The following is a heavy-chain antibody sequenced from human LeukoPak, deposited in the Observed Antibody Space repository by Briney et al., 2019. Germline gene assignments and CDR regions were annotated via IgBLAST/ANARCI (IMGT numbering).Heavy chain of an antibody. J-gene: IGHJ4*02. V-gene: IGHV1-69*05. CDR3: AKGSGSLQYFDY. CDR2: IIPIFGTA. Sequence: SVKVSCKASGGTFSSYAISWVRQAPGQGLEWMGGIIPIFGTANYAQKFQGRVTMTRDMSTSTVYMELSSLRSEDTAIYYCAKGSGSLQYFDYWGQGTLVTVSS. CDR1: GGTFSSYA. D-gene: IGHD1-26*01.